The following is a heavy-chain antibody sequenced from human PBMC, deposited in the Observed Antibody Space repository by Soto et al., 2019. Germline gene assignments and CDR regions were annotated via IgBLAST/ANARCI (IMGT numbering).Heavy chain of an antibody. D-gene: IGHD6-13*01. J-gene: IGHJ4*02. Sequence: GASVKVSCKASGYTFTTYGISCVRQAPGQGLEWMGWISAYSGSTKFAQKLQGRVTMTTDTSTTTAYMELRSLTSDDTAVYYCARVFTISSRSHYYIDYRGQGILVTLFS. CDR2: ISAYSGST. CDR3: ARVFTISSRSHYYIDY. CDR1: GYTFTTYG. V-gene: IGHV1-18*01.